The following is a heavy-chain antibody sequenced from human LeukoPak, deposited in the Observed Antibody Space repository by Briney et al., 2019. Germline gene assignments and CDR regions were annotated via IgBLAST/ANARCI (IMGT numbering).Heavy chain of an antibody. CDR1: GVSISSSDYY. CDR3: ARGITFEYSSSAAGNWFDP. D-gene: IGHD6-6*01. Sequence: SETLSLTCTVSGVSISSSDYYWGWIRQPPGKGLEWIGYIYYSGSTYYNPSLKSRVTISVDTSKNQFSLKLSSVTAADTAVYYCARGITFEYSSSAAGNWFDPWGQGTLVTVSS. CDR2: IYYSGST. J-gene: IGHJ5*02. V-gene: IGHV4-31*03.